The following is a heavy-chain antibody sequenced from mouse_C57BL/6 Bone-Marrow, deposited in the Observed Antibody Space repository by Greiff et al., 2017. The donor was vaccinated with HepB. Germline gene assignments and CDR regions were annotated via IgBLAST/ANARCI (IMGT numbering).Heavy chain of an antibody. D-gene: IGHD1-1*01. CDR3: TRTFPKYYGSSPSY. V-gene: IGHV1-15*01. CDR1: GYTFTDYE. CDR2: IDPETGGT. J-gene: IGHJ2*01. Sequence: QVQLKQSGAELVRPGASVTLSCKASGYTFTDYEMHWVKQTPVHGLEWIGAIDPETGGTAYNQKFKGKAILTADKSSSTAYMELRSLTSEDSAVYYCTRTFPKYYGSSPSYWGQGTTLTVSS.